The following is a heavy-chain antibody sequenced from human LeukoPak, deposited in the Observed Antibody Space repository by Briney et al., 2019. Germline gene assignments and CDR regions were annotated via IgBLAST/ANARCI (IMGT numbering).Heavy chain of an antibody. CDR2: IKGDGSEK. CDR3: ARSTAGFDY. J-gene: IGHJ4*02. V-gene: IGHV3-7*03. Sequence: XGSLRLSCAASGFTFSTYWMSWVRQAPGKGLEWVANIKGDGSEKYYVDSVKGRFTISRDNAKNSLYLQMNSLRAEDTAVYYCARSTAGFDYWGQGTLVTVSS. CDR1: GFTFSTYW. D-gene: IGHD5/OR15-5a*01.